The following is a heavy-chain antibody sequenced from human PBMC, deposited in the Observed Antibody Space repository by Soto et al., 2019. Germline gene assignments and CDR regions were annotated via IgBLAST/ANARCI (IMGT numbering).Heavy chain of an antibody. V-gene: IGHV3-66*04. D-gene: IGHD5-18*01. CDR3: ARHGYNYGGGYFDY. J-gene: IGHJ4*02. CDR2: IYSGGST. CDR1: GVTVSSNY. Sequence: WRFLRLPCGAVGVTVSSNYMSCVRKAPGKGLEWVSVIYSGGSTYYADSVKGRFTISRDNSKNTLYLQMNSLRAEDTAVYYCARHGYNYGGGYFDYWGQGTLVTVSS.